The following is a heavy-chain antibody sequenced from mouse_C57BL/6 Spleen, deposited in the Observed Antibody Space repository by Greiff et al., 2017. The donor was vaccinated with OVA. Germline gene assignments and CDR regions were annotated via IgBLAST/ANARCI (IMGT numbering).Heavy chain of an antibody. D-gene: IGHD2-13*01. V-gene: IGHV5-4*01. CDR3: GGGLDYFDD. J-gene: IGHJ2*01. CDR2: ISDGGSYT. Sequence: EVQRVESGGGLVKPGGSLKLSCAASGFTFSSYAMSWVRQTPEKRLEWVATISDGGSYTYYPDNVKGRFTISRDNAKNNLYLQMSHLKSEDTAMYYCGGGLDYFDDWGQGTTLTVSS. CDR1: GFTFSSYA.